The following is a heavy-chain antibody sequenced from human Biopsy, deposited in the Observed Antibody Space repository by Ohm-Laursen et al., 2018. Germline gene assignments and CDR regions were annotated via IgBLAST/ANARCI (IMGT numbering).Heavy chain of an antibody. CDR3: VRGVDYYDPYHYYALDV. CDR1: GDSVTSDNYF. J-gene: IGHJ6*02. Sequence: SQTLSLTCTVSGDSVTSDNYFWAWIRQPPGKGLEWIGSKHYRGGSYSNPSLRSRVAMSVDTSKNHFSLKVRSVTAADTAAYYCVRGVDYYDPYHYYALDVWGQGTTVTVSS. CDR2: KHYRGGS. V-gene: IGHV4-39*02. D-gene: IGHD3-22*01.